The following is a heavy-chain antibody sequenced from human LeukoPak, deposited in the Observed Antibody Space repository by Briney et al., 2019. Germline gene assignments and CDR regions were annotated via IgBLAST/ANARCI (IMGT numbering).Heavy chain of an antibody. D-gene: IGHD3-10*01. CDR3: AKGSSYYGSGSYSLGD. CDR1: AFTFSSYA. V-gene: IGHV3-30-3*01. J-gene: IGHJ4*02. Sequence: GGSLRLSCAASAFTFSSYAMHWVRHAPGKGLEWVAIISYDGSNKYYADSVKGRFTISRDNSKNTLYLQMNSLRAEDTAVYYCAKGSSYYGSGSYSLGDWGQGTLVTVSS. CDR2: ISYDGSNK.